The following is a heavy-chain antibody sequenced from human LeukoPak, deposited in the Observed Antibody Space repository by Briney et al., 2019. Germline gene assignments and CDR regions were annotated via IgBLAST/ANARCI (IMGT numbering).Heavy chain of an antibody. V-gene: IGHV4-34*01. CDR1: GGSFSGYY. CDR3: AREFNGRYWFDP. Sequence: PSETLSLTCAVYGGSFSGYYWSWIRQPPGKGLEWIGEINHSGSTNYSPSLKSRVTISVDTSKNQFSLKLSSVTAADTAVYYCAREFNGRYWFDPWGQGTLVTVSS. CDR2: INHSGST. J-gene: IGHJ5*02.